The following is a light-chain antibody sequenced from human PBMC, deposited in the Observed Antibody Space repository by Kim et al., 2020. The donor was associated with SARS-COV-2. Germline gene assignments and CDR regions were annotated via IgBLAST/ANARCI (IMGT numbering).Light chain of an antibody. Sequence: SYELTQPPSVSVSPGQTASITCSGDALPKQYAYWFQQKPGQAPVLVIYKDTERPSGIPERFSGSTSGTTVTLTISGVQAEDEADYYCQSADSSDTFWVFGGGTQLTVL. CDR1: ALPKQY. CDR2: KDT. V-gene: IGLV3-25*03. J-gene: IGLJ3*02. CDR3: QSADSSDTFWV.